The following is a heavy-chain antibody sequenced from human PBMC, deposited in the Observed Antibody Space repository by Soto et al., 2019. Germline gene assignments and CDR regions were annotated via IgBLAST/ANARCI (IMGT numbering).Heavy chain of an antibody. CDR1: GGSISSYY. D-gene: IGHD3-22*01. Sequence: SETLSLTCTVSGGSISSYYWSWIRQPPGKGLEWIVYIYYSGSTNYNPSLKSRVTISVDTSKNQFSLKLSSVTAADTAVYYCARSSGSSGYYYYFDYWGQGTLVTVSS. J-gene: IGHJ4*02. CDR3: ARSSGSSGYYYYFDY. CDR2: IYYSGST. V-gene: IGHV4-59*01.